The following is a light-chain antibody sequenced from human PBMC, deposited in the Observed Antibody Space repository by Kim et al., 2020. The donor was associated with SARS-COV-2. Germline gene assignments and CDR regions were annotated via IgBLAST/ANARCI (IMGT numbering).Light chain of an antibody. Sequence: QSALTQPASVSGSPGQSIIISCTGSSSDVGGYNYVSWYQQHPGKAPKLMIYDVNNRPSGVSNRFSGSKSDNTASLTISGLQAEDEADYYCSSYTSSFIPSFGTGTKVTVL. V-gene: IGLV2-14*03. CDR3: SSYTSSFIPS. CDR1: SSDVGGYNY. J-gene: IGLJ1*01. CDR2: DVN.